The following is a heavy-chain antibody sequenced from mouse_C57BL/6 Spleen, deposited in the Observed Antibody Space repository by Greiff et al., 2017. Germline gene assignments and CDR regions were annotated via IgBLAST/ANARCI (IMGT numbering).Heavy chain of an antibody. CDR1: GYTFTSYW. V-gene: IGHV1-59*01. D-gene: IGHD1-1*01. J-gene: IGHJ2*01. Sequence: QVQLQQPGAELVRPGTSVKLSCKASGYTFTSYWMHWVKQRPGQGLEWIGVIDPSDSYTNYNQKLKGKATLTVDTSSRTAYMQLSSLTSEDSAVYYCARSVYYYGSKYFDYWGQGTTLTVSS. CDR3: ARSVYYYGSKYFDY. CDR2: IDPSDSYT.